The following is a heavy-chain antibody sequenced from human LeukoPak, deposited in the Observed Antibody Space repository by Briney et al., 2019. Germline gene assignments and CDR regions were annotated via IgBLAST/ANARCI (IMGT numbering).Heavy chain of an antibody. CDR1: GFSFSDYY. Sequence: GGSLRLSCAASGFSFSDYYMSWTRQAPGKGLEWVSYISDSSIYINYAASVKGRFTISRGNAKNSLYLQMNSLRAEDTAIYYCATSAARGIAPPGPEFWDQGTLVTVSS. J-gene: IGHJ4*02. D-gene: IGHD6-13*01. CDR2: ISDSSIYI. CDR3: ATSAARGIAPPGPEF. V-gene: IGHV3-11*06.